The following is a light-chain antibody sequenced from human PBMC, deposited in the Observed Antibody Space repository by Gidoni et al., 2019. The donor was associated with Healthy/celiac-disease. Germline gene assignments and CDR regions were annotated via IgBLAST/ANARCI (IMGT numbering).Light chain of an antibody. CDR3: SSYTSSSTPYV. CDR1: SSDVGGYNY. J-gene: IGLJ1*01. Sequence: QSALTQPASVSGSPGQSITISCTGTSSDVGGYNYVSCYQQHPGKAPKLMIYEVSNRPSGVSSRFSGSKSGNTASLTISGRQAEDEADYYCSSYTSSSTPYVFGTGTKVTVL. V-gene: IGLV2-14*01. CDR2: EVS.